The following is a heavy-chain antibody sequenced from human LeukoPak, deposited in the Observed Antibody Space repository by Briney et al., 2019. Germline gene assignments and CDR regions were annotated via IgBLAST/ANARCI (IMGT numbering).Heavy chain of an antibody. D-gene: IGHD1-26*01. J-gene: IGHJ3*02. CDR2: IKQDGSEK. CDR3: ARDSPPWEPLPTNAFDI. CDR1: GFTFSSYW. Sequence: GGSLRLSCAASGFTFSSYWMSWVRQAPGKGLEWVANIKQDGSEKYYVDSVKGRFTISRDNAKNSLYLQMNSLRAEDTAVYYCARDSPPWEPLPTNAFDIWGQGTMVTVSS. V-gene: IGHV3-7*01.